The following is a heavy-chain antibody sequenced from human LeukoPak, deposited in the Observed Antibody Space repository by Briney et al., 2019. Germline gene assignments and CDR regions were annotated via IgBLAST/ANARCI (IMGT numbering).Heavy chain of an antibody. V-gene: IGHV4-34*01. D-gene: IGHD4-17*01. Sequence: SETLSLTCTVSGGSISSYYWSWIRQPPGKGLEWIGEINHSGSTNYNPSLKSRVTISVDTSKNQFSLKLSSVTAADTAVYYCARGHYGDYVPAYYYYGMDVWGQGTTVTVSS. J-gene: IGHJ6*02. CDR2: INHSGST. CDR3: ARGHYGDYVPAYYYYGMDV. CDR1: GGSISSYY.